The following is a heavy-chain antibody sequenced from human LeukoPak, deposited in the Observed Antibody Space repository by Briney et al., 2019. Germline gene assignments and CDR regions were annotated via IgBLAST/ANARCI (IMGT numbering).Heavy chain of an antibody. Sequence: SETLSLTCTVSGGSISSYYWGWIRQPPGKGLEWIGYIYYSGSTNYNPSLKSRVTISVDTSKNQFSLKLSSVTAADTAVYHCARCPPHKRNAFDIWGQGTMVTVSS. CDR1: GGSISSYY. CDR3: ARCPPHKRNAFDI. J-gene: IGHJ3*02. D-gene: IGHD2-21*01. V-gene: IGHV4-59*01. CDR2: IYYSGST.